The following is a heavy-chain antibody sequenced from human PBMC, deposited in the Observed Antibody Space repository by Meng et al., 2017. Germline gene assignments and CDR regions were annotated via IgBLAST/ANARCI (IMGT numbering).Heavy chain of an antibody. CDR1: GGTFSSYA. J-gene: IGHJ4*02. D-gene: IGHD6-13*01. CDR2: IIPIFGTA. Sequence: SVKVSCKASGGTFSSYAISWVRQAPGQGLEWMGGIIPIFGTANYAQKFQGRVTITADKSTSTAYMELSRLRSDDTAVYYCARGSSSSWAHFDYWGQGTLVTVSS. V-gene: IGHV1-69*06. CDR3: ARGSSSSWAHFDY.